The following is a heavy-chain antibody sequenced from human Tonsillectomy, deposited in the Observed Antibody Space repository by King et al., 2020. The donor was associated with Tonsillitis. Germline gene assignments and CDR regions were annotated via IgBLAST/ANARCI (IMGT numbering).Heavy chain of an antibody. V-gene: IGHV5-51*03. D-gene: IGHD5-18*01. CDR2: IYPGDSDT. CDR1: GYSFTTYW. J-gene: IGHJ3*02. CDR3: AGAGLQVEDHDALDI. Sequence: QLVQSGAEVKKPGESLRISCTGLGYSFTTYWIGWVRQMPGKGLEWMGIIYPGDSDTRYSPSFQDQVTMSADKSNSTAYLQWSSLKASDTAMYYCAGAGLQVEDHDALDIWGQGTMVTVSS.